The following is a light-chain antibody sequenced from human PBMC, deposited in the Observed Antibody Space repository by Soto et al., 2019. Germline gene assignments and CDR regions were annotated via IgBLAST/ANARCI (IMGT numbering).Light chain of an antibody. Sequence: EIVLTQSPGTLSLSPVERATLSCRASQSVAGSYLAWYQQKPGQAPRLLIYGASSRATAIPDRFSGSGSGTDFTLTISRLQPEDFAVYYCQNYGSPVTFGGGTKVDIK. CDR1: QSVAGSY. CDR3: QNYGSPVT. J-gene: IGKJ4*01. V-gene: IGKV3-20*01. CDR2: GAS.